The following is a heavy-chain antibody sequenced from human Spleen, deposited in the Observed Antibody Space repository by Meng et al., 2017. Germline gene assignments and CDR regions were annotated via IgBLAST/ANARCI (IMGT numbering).Heavy chain of an antibody. CDR3: ARGPTTMAHDFDY. D-gene: IGHD4-11*01. J-gene: IGHJ4*02. CDR2: INHSGST. Sequence: QGQRKQGGAGLLKPSETLSLTCVVSGGSFSDYYWGWIRQPPGKGLEWIGEINHSGSTNYNPSLESRATISVDTSQNNLSLKLSSVTAADSAVYYCARGPTTMAHDFDYWGQGTLVTVSS. V-gene: IGHV4-34*01. CDR1: GGSFSDYY.